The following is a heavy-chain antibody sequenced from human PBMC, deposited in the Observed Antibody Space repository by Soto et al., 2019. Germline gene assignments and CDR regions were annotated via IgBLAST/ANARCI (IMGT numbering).Heavy chain of an antibody. CDR3: AREAQGFYVTYLDY. D-gene: IGHD3-10*02. CDR1: GYSFTSSG. CDR2: ISAYSDNT. J-gene: IGHJ4*02. V-gene: IGHV1-18*01. Sequence: QVQLVQSGAEVKKPGASVKVSCKASGYSFTSSGASLVRQAPGQVLAWIGWISAYSDNTNYAQNLQDRVTLTTETSTSTAYMELRSLGSDDTAMYYCAREAQGFYVTYLDYWGQGTVVTVSS.